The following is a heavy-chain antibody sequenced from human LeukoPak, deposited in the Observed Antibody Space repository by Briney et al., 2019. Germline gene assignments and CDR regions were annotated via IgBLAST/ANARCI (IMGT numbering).Heavy chain of an antibody. CDR3: ARGSIAAADGGPRTDY. Sequence: SETLSLTCAVYGGSFSGYYWSWIRQPPGNGLKWIREINHSGSTNYHPSLKSRVTISVDTSKNQFSLKLSSVTAADTAVYYCARGSIAAADGGPRTDYWGQGTLVTVSS. J-gene: IGHJ4*02. CDR1: GGSFSGYY. CDR2: INHSGST. D-gene: IGHD6-13*01. V-gene: IGHV4-34*01.